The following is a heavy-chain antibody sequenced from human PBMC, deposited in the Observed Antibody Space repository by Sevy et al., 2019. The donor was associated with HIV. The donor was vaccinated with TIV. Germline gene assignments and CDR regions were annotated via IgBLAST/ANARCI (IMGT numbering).Heavy chain of an antibody. CDR2: SKSKIDGGTT. CDR1: GFTFNNVW. J-gene: IGHJ1*01. CDR3: NTGGSLLQH. Sequence: GGSLRLSCAVSGFTFNNVWMSWVRQTPGKGLEWVGHSKSKIDGGTTDYAAPVKGRLTISREDSKNTLYLPMNSLKNEDPAVYYCNTGGSLLQHWGQGTLVTVSS. V-gene: IGHV3-15*01. D-gene: IGHD3-16*01.